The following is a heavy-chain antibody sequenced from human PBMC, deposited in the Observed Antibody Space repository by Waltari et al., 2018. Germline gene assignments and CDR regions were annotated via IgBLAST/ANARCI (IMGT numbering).Heavy chain of an antibody. CDR1: GYTRTELT. D-gene: IGHD3-10*01. V-gene: IGHV1-24*01. Sequence: QVQLVQSGAEVKQPGASVKVSCKVSGYTRTELTMHWVGQAHGHGLVWKGGFDPEDGETIYEQEFQGRVTMTEDTSKATAYSELRSLRSEDTAVYYCAKTVMVRGVIIRGWAFDIWGQGTMVTVSS. J-gene: IGHJ3*02. CDR3: AKTVMVRGVIIRGWAFDI. CDR2: FDPEDGET.